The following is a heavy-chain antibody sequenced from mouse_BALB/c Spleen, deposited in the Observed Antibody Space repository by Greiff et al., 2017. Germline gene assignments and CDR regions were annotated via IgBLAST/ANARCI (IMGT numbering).Heavy chain of an antibody. Sequence: VKLVESGAELVRPGTSVKISCKASGYTFTNYWLGWVKQRPGHGLEWIGDIYPGGGYTNYNEKFKGKATLTADTSSSTAYMQLSSLTSEDSAVYFCARKTTVRDYWGQGTTLTVSS. CDR2: IYPGGGYT. CDR1: GYTFTNYW. CDR3: ARKTTVRDY. V-gene: IGHV1-63*02. J-gene: IGHJ2*01. D-gene: IGHD1-1*01.